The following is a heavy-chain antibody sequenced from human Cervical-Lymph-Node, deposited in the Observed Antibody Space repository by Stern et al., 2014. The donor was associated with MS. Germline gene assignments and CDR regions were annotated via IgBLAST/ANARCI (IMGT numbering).Heavy chain of an antibody. Sequence: QLQLQESGPGLVKPSETLSRTCTVSGGSISSSYYWGWIRQSSGKGLEWIGSIGDTGRTFYNPSLKSRVTISVDTYNKQLSLQLSSVTAADTAVYYCVRQVTVRSRFDYWGQGTLVTVSS. D-gene: IGHD4-11*01. CDR1: GGSISSSYY. CDR2: IGDTGRT. CDR3: VRQVTVRSRFDY. J-gene: IGHJ4*02. V-gene: IGHV4-39*01.